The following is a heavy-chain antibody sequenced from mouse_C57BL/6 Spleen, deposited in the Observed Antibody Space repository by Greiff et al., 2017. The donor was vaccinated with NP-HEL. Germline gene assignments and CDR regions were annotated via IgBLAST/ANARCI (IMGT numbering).Heavy chain of an antibody. CDR3: AANWDGGGY. CDR2: INPNNGGT. D-gene: IGHD4-1*02. J-gene: IGHJ2*01. Sequence: EVQLQQSGPELVKPGASVKISCKASGYTFTDYYMNWVKQSHGKSLEWIGDINPNNGGTSYNQKFKGKATLTVDKSSSTAYMELRSLTSEDSAVYYCAANWDGGGYWGQCTTLTVSS. V-gene: IGHV1-26*01. CDR1: GYTFTDYY.